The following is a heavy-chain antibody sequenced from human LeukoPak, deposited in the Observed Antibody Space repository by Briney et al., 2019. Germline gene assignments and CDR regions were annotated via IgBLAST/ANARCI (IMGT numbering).Heavy chain of an antibody. Sequence: ASVKVSCKASGYTFTSYGISWVRQAPGQGLEWMGWISAYNGNTNYAQKLQGRVTMTTDTSTSTAYMELRSLRSDDTAVYYCARDLYYYGSERYNWFDPWGQGTLVTVSS. CDR1: GYTFTSYG. D-gene: IGHD3-10*01. CDR3: ARDLYYYGSERYNWFDP. CDR2: ISAYNGNT. V-gene: IGHV1-18*01. J-gene: IGHJ5*02.